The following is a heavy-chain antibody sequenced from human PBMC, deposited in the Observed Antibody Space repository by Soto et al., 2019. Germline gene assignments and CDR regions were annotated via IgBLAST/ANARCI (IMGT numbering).Heavy chain of an antibody. CDR1: GGSISSRTYY. V-gene: IGHV4-39*01. J-gene: IGHJ4*02. D-gene: IGHD5-18*01. CDR3: ARQSYSFGPSNFDY. Sequence: SETLSLTCTVSGGSISSRTYYSAWIRQPPGKGMEWIGSISYSGSTSHNLSLKSRTTISVDTSKNQFSLKLSSVTAADTAVYYCARQSYSFGPSNFDYWGQGTLVTVSS. CDR2: ISYSGST.